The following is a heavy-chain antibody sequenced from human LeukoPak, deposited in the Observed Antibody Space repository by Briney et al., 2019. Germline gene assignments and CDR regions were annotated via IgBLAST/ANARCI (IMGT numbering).Heavy chain of an antibody. CDR2: INPNSGGT. CDR1: GYTFTGYY. D-gene: IGHD6-19*01. V-gene: IGHV1-2*02. CDR3: ARPREYSSGWYEPSDY. J-gene: IGHJ4*02. Sequence: ASVKVSCKASGYTFTGYYMHWVRQAPGQGLEWMGWINPNSGGTNYAQKFQGGVTMTRDTSISTAYMELSRLRSDDTAVYYCARPREYSSGWYEPSDYWGQGTLVTVSS.